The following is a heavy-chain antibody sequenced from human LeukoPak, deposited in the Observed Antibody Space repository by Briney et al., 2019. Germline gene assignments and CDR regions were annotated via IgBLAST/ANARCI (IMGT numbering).Heavy chain of an antibody. D-gene: IGHD3-3*01. Sequence: GGSLRLSCASSGFALSNLAMSWVRQAPGKGLEWVSAMSGSCYYTYYVESVKGRFTISRDNSKNPLYLHMNSLRADDTAVYYCAKMEGQKLYDYCMDVWGRGTTVTVSS. CDR1: GFALSNLA. CDR2: MSGSCYYT. CDR3: AKMEGQKLYDYCMDV. V-gene: IGHV3-23*01. J-gene: IGHJ6*03.